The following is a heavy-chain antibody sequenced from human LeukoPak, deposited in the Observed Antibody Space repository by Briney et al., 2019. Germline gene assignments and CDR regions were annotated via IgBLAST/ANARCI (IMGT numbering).Heavy chain of an antibody. D-gene: IGHD3-22*01. CDR2: IIPIFGTA. V-gene: IGHV1-69*01. J-gene: IGHJ4*02. CDR3: ARGGPSVYDSSGYYFDY. CDR1: GGTFISYA. Sequence: SVKVSCKASGGTFISYAISWVRQAPGQGLEWMGGIIPIFGTANYAQKFQGRVTITADESTSTAYMELSSLRSEDTAVYYCARGGPSVYDSSGYYFDYWGQGTLVTVSS.